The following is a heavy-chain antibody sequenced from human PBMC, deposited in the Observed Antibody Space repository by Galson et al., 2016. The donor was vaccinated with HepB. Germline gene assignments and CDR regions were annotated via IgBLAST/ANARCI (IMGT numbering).Heavy chain of an antibody. CDR1: GYSFTTYW. CDR2: INPGDSDI. Sequence: QSGAEVKKPGESLKISCKGSGYSFTTYWIGWVRQKPGKGLEWVAIINPGDSDIRYSPSFQGQVTISSDKSISTADLQWSSLKASDTAIYYCARVRSEMATMTPGWFDYWGHGTLVTVSS. J-gene: IGHJ4*01. V-gene: IGHV5-51*01. CDR3: ARVRSEMATMTPGWFDY. D-gene: IGHD5-24*01.